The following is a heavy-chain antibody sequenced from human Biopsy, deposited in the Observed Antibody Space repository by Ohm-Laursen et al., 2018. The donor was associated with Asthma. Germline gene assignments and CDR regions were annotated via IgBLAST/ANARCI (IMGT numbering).Heavy chain of an antibody. J-gene: IGHJ5*01. V-gene: IGHV4-31*03. CDR1: GGSIGRGGYY. D-gene: IGHD2-8*01. Sequence: TLSLTCLVSGGSIGRGGYYWSWVRQHPGKGLEWIGYINYSGSTFYSPSLESRVTVSVDTSKNQFSLKLSSVTAADTAVYYCARDLSGYCTSSVCYGFDSWGQGTLVTVSS. CDR2: INYSGST. CDR3: ARDLSGYCTSSVCYGFDS.